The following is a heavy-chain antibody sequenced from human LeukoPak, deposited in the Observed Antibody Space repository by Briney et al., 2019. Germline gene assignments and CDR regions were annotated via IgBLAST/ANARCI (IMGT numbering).Heavy chain of an antibody. CDR1: GSTFSDYY. D-gene: IGHD3-22*01. CDR2: ISSSGSTI. Sequence: PGGSLRLSCAASGSTFSDYYMSWIRQAPGKGLEWVSYISSSGSTIYYADSVKGRFTISRDNAKKSLYLQMNSLRAEDTAVYYCARDIFGGTYYYDSSGSKGYFDYWGQGTLVTVSS. CDR3: ARDIFGGTYYYDSSGSKGYFDY. J-gene: IGHJ4*02. V-gene: IGHV3-11*04.